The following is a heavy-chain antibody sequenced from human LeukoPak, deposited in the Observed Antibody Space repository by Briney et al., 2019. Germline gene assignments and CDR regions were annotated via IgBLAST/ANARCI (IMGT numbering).Heavy chain of an antibody. CDR3: VRDYCSGGSCYESKWFDP. J-gene: IGHJ5*02. D-gene: IGHD2-15*01. CDR1: GFTFSKYG. Sequence: GGSLRLSCAASGFTFSKYGMHWVRQAPGKGLEWVAVIWFDGINTNHTDSVKGRFTVSRDNSKNTLFLQMNSLRAEDTAVYFCVRDYCSGGSCYESKWFDPWGQGTLVTVSS. CDR2: IWFDGINT. V-gene: IGHV3-33*01.